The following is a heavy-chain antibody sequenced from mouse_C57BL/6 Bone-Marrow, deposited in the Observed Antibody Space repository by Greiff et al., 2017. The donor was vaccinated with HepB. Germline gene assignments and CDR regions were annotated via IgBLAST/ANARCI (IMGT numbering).Heavy chain of an antibody. CDR3: ARSTMVTRWFAY. CDR2: INPGSGGT. V-gene: IGHV1-54*01. J-gene: IGHJ3*01. D-gene: IGHD2-1*01. Sequence: VKLQQSGAELVRPGTSVKVSCKASGYAFTNYLIEWVKQRPGQGLEWIGVINPGSGGTNYNEKFKGKATLTADKSSSTAYMQLSSLTSEDSAVYFCARSTMVTRWFAYWGQGTLVTVSA. CDR1: GYAFTNYL.